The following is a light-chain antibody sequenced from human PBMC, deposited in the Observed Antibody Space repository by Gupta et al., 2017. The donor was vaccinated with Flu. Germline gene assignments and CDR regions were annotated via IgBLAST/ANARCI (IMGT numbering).Light chain of an antibody. CDR3: AAGDDSLKGVV. J-gene: IGLJ2*01. CDR2: SDN. Sequence: QSILPRPPSASRTPGHRVTISCSRRSSNFGEKLVNWYQQAPGTAPKLVIYSDNQRPSGVPDRFSGSRSGTTASLAISGVQSEDEAAYYCAAGDDSLKGVVFGGGTKLTVL. V-gene: IGLV1-44*01. CDR1: SSNFGEKL.